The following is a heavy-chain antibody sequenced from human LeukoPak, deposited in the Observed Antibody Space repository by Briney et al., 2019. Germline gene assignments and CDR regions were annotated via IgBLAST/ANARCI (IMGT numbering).Heavy chain of an antibody. J-gene: IGHJ4*02. V-gene: IGHV1-69*13. Sequence: ASVKVSCKASGGTFSSYAISWVRQAPGQGLEWMGGIIPIFGTANYAQKFQGRVTTTADESTSTAYMELSSLRSEDTAVYYCAREGAAAANYYDSSGYSPLGYWGQGTLVTVSS. D-gene: IGHD3-22*01. CDR2: IIPIFGTA. CDR1: GGTFSSYA. CDR3: AREGAAAANYYDSSGYSPLGY.